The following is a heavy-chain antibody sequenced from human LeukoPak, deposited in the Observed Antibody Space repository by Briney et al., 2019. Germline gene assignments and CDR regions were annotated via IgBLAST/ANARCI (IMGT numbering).Heavy chain of an antibody. D-gene: IGHD1-26*01. CDR2: ISYDGSNK. J-gene: IGHJ4*02. CDR3: ARDRGVGATTFPSCYFDY. Sequence: GGSLRLSCAASGFTFSSYAMHWVRQAPGKGLEWVAVISYDGSNKYYADSVKGRFTISRDNSKNTLYLQMNSLRAEDTAVYYCARDRGVGATTFPSCYFDYWGQGTLVTVSS. V-gene: IGHV3-30-3*01. CDR1: GFTFSSYA.